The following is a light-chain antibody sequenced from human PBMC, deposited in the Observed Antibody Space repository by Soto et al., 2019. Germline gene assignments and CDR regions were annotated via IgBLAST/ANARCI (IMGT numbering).Light chain of an antibody. Sequence: EIVLTQSPGTLSLSPGERATLSCKASQSISISSLAWYQQRPGQAPSLLIYAASRRATGIADRFSGSGSGTVFTLMISRLEPEDSAVYYCQQSGRSPFTFGGGTKVEIK. J-gene: IGKJ4*01. CDR1: QSISISS. V-gene: IGKV3-20*01. CDR3: QQSGRSPFT. CDR2: AAS.